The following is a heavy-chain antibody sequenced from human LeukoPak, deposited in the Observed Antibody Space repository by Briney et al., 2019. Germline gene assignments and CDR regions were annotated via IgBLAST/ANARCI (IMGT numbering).Heavy chain of an antibody. Sequence: SETLSLTCTVSGDSISSYYWSWIRQPPGTGLEWIGYIYYSGSTNYNPSLKSRVTISVDTSKNQFSLKLRAVTAADTAVYYCAQILELRAFDYWGQGSLVSVCS. J-gene: IGHJ4*02. CDR3: AQILELRAFDY. CDR2: IYYSGST. V-gene: IGHV4-59*12. D-gene: IGHD1-7*01. CDR1: GDSISSYY.